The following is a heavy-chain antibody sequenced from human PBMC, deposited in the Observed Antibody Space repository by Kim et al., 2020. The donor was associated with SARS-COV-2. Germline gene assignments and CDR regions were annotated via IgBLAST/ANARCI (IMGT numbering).Heavy chain of an antibody. J-gene: IGHJ4*02. Sequence: EPVKGRFNIPRDNSKNTLYLQMNSLRDEDTAVYYCAKDRGIAAAGLDNYWCQGTLVTVSS. D-gene: IGHD6-13*01. CDR3: AKDRGIAAAGLDNY. V-gene: IGHV3-23*01.